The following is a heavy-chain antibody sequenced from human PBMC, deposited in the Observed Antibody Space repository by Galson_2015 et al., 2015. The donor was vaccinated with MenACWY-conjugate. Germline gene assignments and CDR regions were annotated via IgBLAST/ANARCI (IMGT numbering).Heavy chain of an antibody. CDR1: GFTFSSYW. Sequence: SLRLSCAASGFTFSSYWMSWVRQAPGKGLEWVANIKQDGSEKYYVGSVKGRFTISRDNAKNSLYLQMNSLRAEDTAVYYCAGHSKRSAGAFDIWGQGTMVTVSS. J-gene: IGHJ3*02. CDR2: IKQDGSEK. V-gene: IGHV3-7*01. D-gene: IGHD2/OR15-2a*01. CDR3: AGHSKRSAGAFDI.